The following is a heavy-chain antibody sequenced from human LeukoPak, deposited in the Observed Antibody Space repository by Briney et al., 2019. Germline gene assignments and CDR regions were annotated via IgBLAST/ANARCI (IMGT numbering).Heavy chain of an antibody. Sequence: GASVKVSCKASGYTFTSYGISWVRQAPGQGLEWMGWISAYNGNTNYAQKLQGRVTMTTDTSTSTAYMELRSLRSDDTAVYYCARDSPIAAAGNNWFDPWGQGTLVTVSS. D-gene: IGHD6-13*01. V-gene: IGHV1-18*01. CDR3: ARDSPIAAAGNNWFDP. J-gene: IGHJ5*02. CDR2: ISAYNGNT. CDR1: GYTFTSYG.